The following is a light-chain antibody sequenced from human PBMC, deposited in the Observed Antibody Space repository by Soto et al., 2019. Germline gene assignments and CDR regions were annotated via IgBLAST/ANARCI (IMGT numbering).Light chain of an antibody. CDR1: QSIGTW. CDR3: HQYSRYWS. Sequence: DIQMTQSPSSLSASVGDRVTITCRASQSIGTWLAWYQQKPGKAPKLLIYRASSLESGVPSRFSGSGSGTEFTLTISSLQADEFAYYYCHQYSRYWSFGQGTKVEIK. V-gene: IGKV1-5*03. CDR2: RAS. J-gene: IGKJ1*01.